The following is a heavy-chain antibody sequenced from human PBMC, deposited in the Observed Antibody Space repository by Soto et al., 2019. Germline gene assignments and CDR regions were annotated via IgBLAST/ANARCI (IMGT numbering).Heavy chain of an antibody. J-gene: IGHJ5*02. CDR2: IYYSGST. V-gene: IGHV4-59*01. Sequence: SETLSLTCTVSGGSISSYYWSWIRQPPGKGLEWIGYIYYSGSTNYNPSLKSRVTISVDTSKNQFSLKLSSVTAADTAVYYCARVRFGYCRGGSCPPDYLNWFDPWGQGTLVTVSS. D-gene: IGHD2-15*01. CDR1: GGSISSYY. CDR3: ARVRFGYCRGGSCPPDYLNWFDP.